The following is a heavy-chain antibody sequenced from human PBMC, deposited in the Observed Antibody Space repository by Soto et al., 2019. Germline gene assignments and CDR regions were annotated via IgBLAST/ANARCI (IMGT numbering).Heavy chain of an antibody. CDR1: SVSISSYY. CDR3: ARGPRSSSNWFDP. CDR2: IYVSGST. V-gene: IGHV4-59*01. D-gene: IGHD6-13*01. Sequence: SETLSLTCTVSSVSISSYYWSWIRQPPGKGLEWIGYIYVSGSTNYNPSPKSRVTISVDASKNQFSLKLSAVTAADTAVYYCARGPRSSSNWFDPWGQGTLVTSPQ. J-gene: IGHJ5*02.